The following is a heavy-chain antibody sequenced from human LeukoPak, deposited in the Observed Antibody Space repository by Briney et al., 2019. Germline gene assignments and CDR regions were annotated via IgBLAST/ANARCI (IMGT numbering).Heavy chain of an antibody. CDR3: AREPLHEDFWSGLHNWFDP. CDR2: ISAYNGNT. D-gene: IGHD3-3*01. V-gene: IGHV1-18*01. Sequence: ASVKVSCEASGYTFTSYGISWVRQAPGQGLEWMGWISAYNGNTNYAQKLQGRVTMTTGTSTSTAYMELRSLRSDDTAVYYCAREPLHEDFWSGLHNWFDPWGQGTLVTVSS. CDR1: GYTFTSYG. J-gene: IGHJ5*02.